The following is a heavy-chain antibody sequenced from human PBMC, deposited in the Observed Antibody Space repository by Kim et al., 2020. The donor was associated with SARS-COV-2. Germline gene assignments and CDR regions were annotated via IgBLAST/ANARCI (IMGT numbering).Heavy chain of an antibody. J-gene: IGHJ4*02. Sequence: TNYHPTLKSQVTRSVDTSKNQFSLKLSSVTAADTAVYYCARDDGSSWYDYWGQGTLVTVSS. CDR3: ARDDGSSWYDY. D-gene: IGHD6-13*01. V-gene: IGHV4-59*01. CDR2: T.